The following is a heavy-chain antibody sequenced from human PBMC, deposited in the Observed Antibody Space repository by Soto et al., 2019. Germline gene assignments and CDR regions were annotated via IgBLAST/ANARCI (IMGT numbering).Heavy chain of an antibody. J-gene: IGHJ6*03. D-gene: IGHD6-13*01. Sequence: QVQLVQSGAEVKKPGASVKVSCKASGYTFTSYDINWVRQATGQGLEGMGWMNPNSGNTGYAQKFQGRVTMTRNTSISTAYMELSSLRSEATAVYYCARGPGSWYYSYMDVWGKGTTVTVSS. CDR3: ARGPGSWYYSYMDV. V-gene: IGHV1-8*01. CDR1: GYTFTSYD. CDR2: MNPNSGNT.